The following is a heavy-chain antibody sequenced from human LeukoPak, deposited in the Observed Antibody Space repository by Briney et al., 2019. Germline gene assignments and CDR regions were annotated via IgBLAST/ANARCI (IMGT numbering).Heavy chain of an antibody. Sequence: QPGGSLRLSCAASGFTFSNYWMSWVRQPPGKGLEWVANIQQDGTGKYYVDSVKGRFTISRDNAKNSLSLQMNSLRAEDTAVYYCVTGGTYHMFWGQGTLATVSS. V-gene: IGHV3-7*05. CDR1: GFTFSNYW. J-gene: IGHJ4*02. D-gene: IGHD3-16*02. CDR2: IQQDGTGK. CDR3: VTGGTYHMF.